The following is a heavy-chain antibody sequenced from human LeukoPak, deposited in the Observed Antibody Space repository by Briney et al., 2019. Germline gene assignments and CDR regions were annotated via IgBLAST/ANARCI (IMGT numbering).Heavy chain of an antibody. D-gene: IGHD4-17*01. V-gene: IGHV1-46*01. CDR2: INPSGGST. Sequence: ASVKVSFKASGYTFTGYYMHWVRQAPGQGLEWMGWINPSGGSTSYAQKFQGRVTMTRDTSTSTVYMELTSLRSEDTAVFYCARARDYGDYVFDYWGQGTLVTVSS. CDR3: ARARDYGDYVFDY. CDR1: GYTFTGYY. J-gene: IGHJ4*02.